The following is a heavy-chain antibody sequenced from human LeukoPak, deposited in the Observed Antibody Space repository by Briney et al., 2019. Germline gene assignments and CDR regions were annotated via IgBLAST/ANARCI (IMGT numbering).Heavy chain of an antibody. V-gene: IGHV3-53*01. CDR2: IYSGGST. D-gene: IGHD3-22*01. Sequence: GGSLRLSCAASGFTFSSYGMHWVRQAPGKGLEWVSVIYSGGSTYYADSVKGRFTISRDNSKNTLYLQMNSLRAEDTAVYYCARGPLYRGYWNWFDPWGQGTLVTVSS. CDR3: ARGPLYRGYWNWFDP. J-gene: IGHJ5*02. CDR1: GFTFSSYG.